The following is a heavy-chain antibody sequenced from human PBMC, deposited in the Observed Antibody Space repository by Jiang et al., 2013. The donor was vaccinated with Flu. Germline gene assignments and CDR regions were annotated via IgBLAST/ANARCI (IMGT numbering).Heavy chain of an antibody. D-gene: IGHD6-19*01. CDR1: GGSISSND. V-gene: IGHV4-59*08. CDR2: INYRGST. J-gene: IGHJ4*02. CDR3: ATLGTYSSGWNNDY. Sequence: LLKPSETLSLTCTVSGGSISSNDWSWIRQPPGKGLEWIGYINYRGSTNYNPSLKSRVTISVDTSKNQFSLKLNSVTAADTAVYYCATLGTYSSGWNNDYWGQGTLVTVSS.